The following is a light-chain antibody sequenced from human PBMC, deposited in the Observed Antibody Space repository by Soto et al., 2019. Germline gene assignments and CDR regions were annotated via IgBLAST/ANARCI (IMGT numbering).Light chain of an antibody. Sequence: QSVLTQPASVSGSPGQSITISCTGTSNDVGAYKYVSWYQQHPGKAPKLIIYDVINRASGVSNRFSGSKSGDTASLTISGLQAEDEADYYCSSYTSLSTRVFGGGTKVTVL. J-gene: IGLJ3*02. CDR2: DVI. CDR1: SNDVGAYKY. V-gene: IGLV2-14*03. CDR3: SSYTSLSTRV.